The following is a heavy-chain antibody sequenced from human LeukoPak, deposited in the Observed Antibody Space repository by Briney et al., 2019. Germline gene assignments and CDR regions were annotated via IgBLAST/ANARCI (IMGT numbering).Heavy chain of an antibody. CDR1: GYTFTSYD. V-gene: IGHV1-8*01. CDR3: SRVVGECSSTSCYGGYAFDI. CDR2: MNPNSGNT. Sequence: GASVKVSCKXSGYTFTSYDINWVRQATGQGLEWMGWMNPNSGNTGYAQKFQGRVTMTRNTSISTAYMDLSRLRSDDTAVYYCSRVVGECSSTSCYGGYAFDIWGQGTMVTVSS. D-gene: IGHD2-2*01. J-gene: IGHJ3*02.